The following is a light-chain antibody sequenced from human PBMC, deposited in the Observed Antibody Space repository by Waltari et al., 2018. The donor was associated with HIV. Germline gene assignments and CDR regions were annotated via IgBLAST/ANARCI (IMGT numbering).Light chain of an antibody. CDR1: SSHIGAGYD. V-gene: IGLV1-40*01. CDR2: EDT. J-gene: IGLJ2*01. CDR3: QSYDDNLEGV. Sequence: QSVLTQPPSVSGAPGQRVTISCTGSSSHIGAGYDVHWYQQVPGTAPRLLIYEDTNRPSGVPERFSGSRSGTSASLAITGLHVEDEADYYCQSYDDNLEGVFGGGTKVTVL.